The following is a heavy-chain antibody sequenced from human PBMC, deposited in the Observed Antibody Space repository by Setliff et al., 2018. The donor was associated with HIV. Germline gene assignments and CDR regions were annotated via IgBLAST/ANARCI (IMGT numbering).Heavy chain of an antibody. J-gene: IGHJ4*02. CDR2: IWYDGSNK. V-gene: IGHV3-33*06. D-gene: IGHD3-16*01. CDR3: AKEAIYVGYVDY. Sequence: PGGSLRLSCAASGFSFSNYGMHWVRQAPGKGLGWVAVIWYDGSNKYYADSVKGRFTISRDNSKKMLYLQMNSLRAEDTAVYYCAKEAIYVGYVDYWGQGTLVTVSS. CDR1: GFSFSNYG.